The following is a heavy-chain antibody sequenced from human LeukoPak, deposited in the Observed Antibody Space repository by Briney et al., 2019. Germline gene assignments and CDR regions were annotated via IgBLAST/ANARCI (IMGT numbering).Heavy chain of an antibody. V-gene: IGHV3-23*01. CDR3: ASLSEEWLDYYYMAL. D-gene: IGHD6-19*01. CDR2: IGGSDGIT. J-gene: IGHJ6*03. CDR1: ESTFGSYA. Sequence: GSLRLSWASSESTFGSYAMSGVRQPPGKGLGWVSVIGGSDGITYYADSVRGRFTISRDNSKNTLYLQMNNLRAEDTSTYHCASLSEEWLDYYYMALWGKGTTVIVSS.